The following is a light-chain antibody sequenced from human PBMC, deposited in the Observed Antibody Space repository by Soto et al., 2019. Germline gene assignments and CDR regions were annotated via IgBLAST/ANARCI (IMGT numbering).Light chain of an antibody. CDR3: QHYANWPLT. CDR2: DAS. Sequence: EIVLTQSPATLSLSPGERATLSCRASQSVSSYLAWYQQKPGQTPRLLIYDASTRAAGVPARFSGSGSGTDFTLTINSLQSEDFAIYYCQHYANWPLTFGGGTKVDIK. CDR1: QSVSSY. V-gene: IGKV3-11*01. J-gene: IGKJ4*01.